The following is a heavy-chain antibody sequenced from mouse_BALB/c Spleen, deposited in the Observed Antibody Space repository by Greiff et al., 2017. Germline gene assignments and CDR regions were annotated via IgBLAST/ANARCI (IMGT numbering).Heavy chain of an antibody. J-gene: IGHJ3*01. Sequence: EVQGVESGGGLVQPGGSLKLSCAASGFTFSSYGMSWVRQTPDKRLELVATINSNGGSTYYPDSVKGRFTISRDNAKNTLYLQMSSLKSEDTAMYYCARDRGYGSSYGDWFAYWGQGTLVTVSA. D-gene: IGHD1-1*01. CDR3: ARDRGYGSSYGDWFAY. CDR2: INSNGGST. V-gene: IGHV5-6-3*01. CDR1: GFTFSSYG.